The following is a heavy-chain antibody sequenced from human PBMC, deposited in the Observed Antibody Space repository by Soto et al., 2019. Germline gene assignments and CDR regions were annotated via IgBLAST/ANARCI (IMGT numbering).Heavy chain of an antibody. Sequence: SETLSLTCTVSGGSISSGDYYWSWIRQPPGKGLEWIGYIYYSGSTYYNPSLKSRVTISVDTSKNQFSLKLSSVTAADTAVYYCARDDYYDSSGYSPSRAFDIWGQGTMVTVSS. CDR3: ARDDYYDSSGYSPSRAFDI. V-gene: IGHV4-30-4*01. J-gene: IGHJ3*02. D-gene: IGHD3-22*01. CDR2: IYYSGST. CDR1: GGSISSGDYY.